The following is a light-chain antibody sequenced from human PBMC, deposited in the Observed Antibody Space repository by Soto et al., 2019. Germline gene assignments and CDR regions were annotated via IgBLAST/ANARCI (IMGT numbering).Light chain of an antibody. Sequence: EVVLTQSPATLSLYHGERATLSCRARQSIRCHLAGYQQKTGHAPRLLISYSSDRATGIPARFSGSGSGPDFTLPISGLEPEDSAVYYCRQRNTCPLTFGGGTQVEI. CDR3: RQRNTCPLT. V-gene: IGKV3-11*01. CDR2: YSS. CDR1: QSIRCH. J-gene: IGKJ4*01.